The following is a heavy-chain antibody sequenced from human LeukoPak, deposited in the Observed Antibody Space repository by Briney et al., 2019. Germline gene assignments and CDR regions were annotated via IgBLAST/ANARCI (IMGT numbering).Heavy chain of an antibody. Sequence: SETLSLTCAVYGGSFSGYYWSWIRQPPGKGLEWIGEINHSGSTNYNPSLKSRVTISVDTSKNQFSLKLSSVTAADTAVYYCARGPTYYYGSGTFDYWGQGTLVTVSS. CDR2: INHSGST. D-gene: IGHD3-10*01. CDR1: GGSFSGYY. CDR3: ARGPTYYYGSGTFDY. V-gene: IGHV4-34*01. J-gene: IGHJ4*02.